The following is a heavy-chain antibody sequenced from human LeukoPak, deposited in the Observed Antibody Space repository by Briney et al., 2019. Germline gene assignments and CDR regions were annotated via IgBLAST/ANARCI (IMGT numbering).Heavy chain of an antibody. Sequence: GGSLRLSCAASGFTFSSYEMNWVRQAPGKGLEWVSYITSSGSTIYYADSVKGRFTISRDNAKNSLYLQMNSLRAEDTAVYYCARPPQNYYDSSGSDAFDIWGQGTMVTVSS. CDR3: ARPPQNYYDSSGSDAFDI. V-gene: IGHV3-48*03. D-gene: IGHD3-22*01. J-gene: IGHJ3*02. CDR1: GFTFSSYE. CDR2: ITSSGSTI.